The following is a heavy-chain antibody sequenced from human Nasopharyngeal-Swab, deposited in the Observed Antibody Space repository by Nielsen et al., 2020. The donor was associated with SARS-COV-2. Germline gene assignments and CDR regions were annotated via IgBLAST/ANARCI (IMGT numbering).Heavy chain of an antibody. D-gene: IGHD3-10*01. CDR2: IIPIFGTA. CDR3: ASSAIWFGEFPFDY. V-gene: IGHV1-69*01. Sequence: WVRQAPGQGLGWMGGIIPIFGTANYAQKFQGRVTITADESTSTAYMELSSLRSEDTAVYYCASSAIWFGEFPFDYWGQGTLVTVSS. J-gene: IGHJ4*02.